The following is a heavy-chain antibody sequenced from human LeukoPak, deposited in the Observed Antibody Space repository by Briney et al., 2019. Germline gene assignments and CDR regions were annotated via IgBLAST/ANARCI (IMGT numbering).Heavy chain of an antibody. CDR3: AKGGLTTGAFEI. Sequence: GGSLRLSCAASGSTFSSYSMNWVRQAPGKGLEWVSSISSTSNYIYYADSVKGRFTISRDNSKNTLSLQMNSLRDEDTALYYCAKGGLTTGAFEIWGQGTMVIVSS. J-gene: IGHJ3*02. V-gene: IGHV3-21*04. CDR2: ISSTSNYI. CDR1: GSTFSSYS. D-gene: IGHD3-9*01.